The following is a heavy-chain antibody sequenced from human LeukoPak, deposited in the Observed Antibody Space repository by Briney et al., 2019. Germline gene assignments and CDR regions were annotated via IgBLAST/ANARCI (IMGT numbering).Heavy chain of an antibody. CDR1: GFSFSNYG. J-gene: IGHJ5*02. D-gene: IGHD3-16*01. V-gene: IGHV3-23*01. CDR2: ITGSGGST. Sequence: PGGTLRLSCAASGFSFSNYGMNWVRQAPGKGLEWVSGITGSGGSTYYAGSVKGRFTISRDNSKNTLYLQVNSLRAEDTAVYYCAKDDGLIMFSSWGQGTLVTVSS. CDR3: AKDDGLIMFSS.